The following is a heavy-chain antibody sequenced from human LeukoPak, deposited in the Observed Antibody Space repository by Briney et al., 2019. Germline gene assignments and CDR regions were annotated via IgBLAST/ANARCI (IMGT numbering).Heavy chain of an antibody. J-gene: IGHJ6*03. CDR1: GFTFSSYS. Sequence: GGSLRLSCAASGFTFSSYSLNWVRQAPGKGLEWVSSISSTSNYRYCADSVKGRFTISRDNAKNSLYLQMNSLRAEDTAVYYCARGRHPPGYFDWLTSYEHPPNYYMDVWGKGTTVTISS. D-gene: IGHD3-9*01. CDR2: ISSTSNYR. CDR3: ARGRHPPGYFDWLTSYEHPPNYYMDV. V-gene: IGHV3-21*01.